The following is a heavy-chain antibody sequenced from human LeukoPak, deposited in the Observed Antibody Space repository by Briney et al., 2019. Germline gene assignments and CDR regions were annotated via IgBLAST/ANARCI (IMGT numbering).Heavy chain of an antibody. J-gene: IGHJ4*02. CDR3: ASSPGLWFGGMYYFDY. Sequence: PSETLSLTCAVSGYSISSDYYWGWIRQPPGKGLEWIGSIYHSGSTYYNPSLKSRVTISVDTSKNQFSLKLSSVTAADTAVYYCASSPGLWFGGMYYFDYWGQGTLVTVSS. D-gene: IGHD3-10*01. CDR2: IYHSGST. V-gene: IGHV4-38-2*01. CDR1: GYSISSDYY.